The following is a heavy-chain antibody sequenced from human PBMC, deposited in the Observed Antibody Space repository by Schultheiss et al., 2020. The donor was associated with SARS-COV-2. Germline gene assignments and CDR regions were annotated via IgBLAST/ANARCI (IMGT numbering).Heavy chain of an antibody. J-gene: IGHJ3*02. CDR3: ARRRYDSSDLYAFDI. Sequence: SETLSLTCTVSGGSISSSSYYWGWIRQPPGKGLEWIGSIYYSGSTYYNPSLKSRVTISVDTSKNQFSLKLSSVTAADTAVYYCARRRYDSSDLYAFDIWGQGTMVTVSS. CDR2: IYYSGST. D-gene: IGHD3-22*01. V-gene: IGHV4-39*01. CDR1: GGSISSSSYY.